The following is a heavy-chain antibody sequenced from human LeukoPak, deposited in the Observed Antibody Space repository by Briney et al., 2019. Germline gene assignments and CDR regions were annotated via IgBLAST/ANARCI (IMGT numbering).Heavy chain of an antibody. V-gene: IGHV5-51*01. J-gene: IGHJ4*02. Sequence: GESLKISCKGSGYSLTSYWIGWVRQMPGKGLEWMGIIYPGDSDTRYSPSFQGQVTISADKSISTAYLQWSSLKASDTAMYYCARLPIAAAGKGGFDYWGQGTLVTVSS. CDR1: GYSLTSYW. CDR3: ARLPIAAAGKGGFDY. D-gene: IGHD6-13*01. CDR2: IYPGDSDT.